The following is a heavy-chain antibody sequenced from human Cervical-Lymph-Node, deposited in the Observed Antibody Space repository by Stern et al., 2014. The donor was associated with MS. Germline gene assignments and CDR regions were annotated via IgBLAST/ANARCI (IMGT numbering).Heavy chain of an antibody. D-gene: IGHD4-17*01. Sequence: VQLVESGGGVVQPGRSLRLSCAASGFTFSSYAMHWVRQAPGKGLERVAVISYDGSNKYYADSVKGRFTISRDNSKNTLYLQMNSLRAEDTAVYYCAREWGRYGDPGNFDYWGQGTLVTVSS. V-gene: IGHV3-30*01. CDR3: AREWGRYGDPGNFDY. CDR1: GFTFSSYA. CDR2: ISYDGSNK. J-gene: IGHJ4*02.